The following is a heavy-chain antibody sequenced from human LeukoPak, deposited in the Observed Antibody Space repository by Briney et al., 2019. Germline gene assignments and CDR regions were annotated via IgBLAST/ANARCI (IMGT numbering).Heavy chain of an antibody. D-gene: IGHD2-8*01. V-gene: IGHV3-11*01. Sequence: GGSLRLSCAASGFTFSDYYMSWIRQAPGKGLEWVSYISSSGSTIYYADSVKGRFTISRDNAKNSLYLQMNSLRAEDTAVYYRASLGGVEPSYYYYYYGMDVWGQGTTVTVSS. J-gene: IGHJ6*02. CDR3: ASLGGVEPSYYYYYYGMDV. CDR2: ISSSGSTI. CDR1: GFTFSDYY.